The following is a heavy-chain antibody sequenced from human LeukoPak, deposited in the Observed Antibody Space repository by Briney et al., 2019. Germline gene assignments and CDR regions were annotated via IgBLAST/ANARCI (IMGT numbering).Heavy chain of an antibody. V-gene: IGHV3-21*01. CDR2: MSSSTSGYI. Sequence: KSGGSLRLSCAASGFTFSNYAMSWVRQAPGKGLEWVSSMSSSTSGYIYYADSVKGRFTISRDNAKNSLYLQMNSLRAEDTAVYYCARDRSGGGPGHSGDWLDPWGQGTLVTVSS. CDR3: ARDRSGGGPGHSGDWLDP. D-gene: IGHD3-10*01. CDR1: GFTFSNYA. J-gene: IGHJ5*02.